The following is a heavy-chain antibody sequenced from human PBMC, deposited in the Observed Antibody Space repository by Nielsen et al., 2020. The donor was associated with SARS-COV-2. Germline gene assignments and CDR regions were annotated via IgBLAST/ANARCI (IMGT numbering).Heavy chain of an antibody. D-gene: IGHD3-3*01. CDR2: ISWNSGSI. V-gene: IGHV3-9*01. CDR1: GFTFDDYA. J-gene: IGHJ6*02. CDR3: AREKGGRVLIKYYYYGMDV. Sequence: SLKISCAASGFTFDDYAMHWVRQAPGKGLEWVSGISWNSGSIGYADSVKGRFTISRDNAKNSLYLQMNSLRAEDTAVYYCAREKGGRVLIKYYYYGMDVWGQGTTVTVSS.